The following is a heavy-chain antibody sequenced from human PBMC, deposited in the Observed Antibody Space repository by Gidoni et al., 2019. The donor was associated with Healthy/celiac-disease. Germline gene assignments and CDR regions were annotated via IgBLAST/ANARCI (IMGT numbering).Heavy chain of an antibody. V-gene: IGHV1-2*04. Sequence: QVQLVQSGPEVKKPGASVKVSCKASGYTFSGYYMHWVRQAPGHGLDWMGWINPNSGGTNYAQKFQGWVTMTRDTSISTAYMELSRLRSDDTAVYYCARGFGVVSSWYRLHGMDVWGQGTTVTVSS. CDR2: INPNSGGT. CDR3: ARGFGVVSSWYRLHGMDV. J-gene: IGHJ6*02. CDR1: GYTFSGYY. D-gene: IGHD6-13*01.